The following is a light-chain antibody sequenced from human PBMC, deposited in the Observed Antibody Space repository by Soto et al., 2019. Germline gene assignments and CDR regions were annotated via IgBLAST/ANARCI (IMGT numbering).Light chain of an antibody. J-gene: IGLJ1*01. Sequence: QAVVTQPASLSGSPGQSITISCTGTSSDFGAYNSVSWYQQYPGKAPKLMIYEVSNRPSGVSNRFSGSKSGNTASLTISGLQAEDEADYYCSSYTSGSTPCVFGTGTKLTVL. CDR3: SSYTSGSTPCV. V-gene: IGLV2-14*01. CDR1: SSDFGAYNS. CDR2: EVS.